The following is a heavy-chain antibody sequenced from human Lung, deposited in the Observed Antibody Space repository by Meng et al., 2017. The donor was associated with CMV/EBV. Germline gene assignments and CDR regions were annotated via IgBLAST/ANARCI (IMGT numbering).Heavy chain of an antibody. CDR2: ISSRSSYI. J-gene: IGHJ6*02. D-gene: IGHD2-2*01. V-gene: IGHV3-21*01. Sequence: GESLKISCAASGFTFSSYSINWVRQAPGKGLEWVSSISSRSSYIYYADSVKGRFTISRDNAKNSLYLQMNSLRAEVTAVYYCAREFCSSSSCYPPDVWGQGTXVTVSS. CDR1: GFTFSSYS. CDR3: AREFCSSSSCYPPDV.